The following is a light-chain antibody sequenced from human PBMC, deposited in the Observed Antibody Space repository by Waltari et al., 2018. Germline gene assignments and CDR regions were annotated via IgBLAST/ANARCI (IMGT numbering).Light chain of an antibody. Sequence: QSALTPPPSASGSPGQSVTIPRTGSFSDIGSTNFVSWYQQSPGQAPVLVIYEVSKRPSGVPDRFSGSSSGNTASLAVTGVQAEDEADYYCSSDAGSGYPYVFGAGTKVTVL. J-gene: IGLJ1*01. CDR3: SSDAGSGYPYV. CDR1: FSDIGSTNF. V-gene: IGLV2-8*01. CDR2: EVS.